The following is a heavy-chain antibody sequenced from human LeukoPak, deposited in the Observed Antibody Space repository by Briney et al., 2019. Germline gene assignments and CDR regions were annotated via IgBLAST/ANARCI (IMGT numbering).Heavy chain of an antibody. CDR3: AKDLSYGHDY. J-gene: IGHJ4*02. V-gene: IGHV3-30*18. D-gene: IGHD5-18*01. Sequence: GGSLRLSCAASGFTFSSYGMHWVRQAPGKGLEWVAVISYDGSNKYYADSGKGRFTISRDNSKNTLYLQMNSLRAEDTAVYYCAKDLSYGHDYWGQGTLVTVSS. CDR1: GFTFSSYG. CDR2: ISYDGSNK.